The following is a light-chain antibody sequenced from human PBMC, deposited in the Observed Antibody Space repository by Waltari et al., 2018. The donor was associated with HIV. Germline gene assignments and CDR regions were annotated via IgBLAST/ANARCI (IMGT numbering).Light chain of an antibody. CDR2: DNN. CDR3: GTWDSSLSAGV. J-gene: IGLJ3*02. Sequence: QSVLTPPPSVSAAPGQQVPISCSGSTSNVAHHSVSWYQTPPGTAPKLLIDDNNKRPSGMPDRFSGSKSGTSATLGITGLQTGDEADYYCGTWDSSLSAGVFGGGTKLTVL. CDR1: TSNVAHHS. V-gene: IGLV1-51*01.